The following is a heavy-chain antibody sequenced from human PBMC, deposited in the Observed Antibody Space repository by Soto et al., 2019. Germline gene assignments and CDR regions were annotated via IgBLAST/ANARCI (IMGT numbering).Heavy chain of an antibody. V-gene: IGHV3-30*18. CDR1: GFTFSSYG. CDR2: ISYDGSNK. CDR3: AKDRESYTSSSYFFDY. D-gene: IGHD6-6*01. Sequence: QVQLVESGGGVVQPGRSLRLSCAASGFTFSSYGMHWVRQAPGKGLECVAVISYDGSNKYYADSVKGRFTISRDNSKNTPYLQMNSLRAEDTAVYYCAKDRESYTSSSYFFDYWCQVTLGTVSS. J-gene: IGHJ4*02.